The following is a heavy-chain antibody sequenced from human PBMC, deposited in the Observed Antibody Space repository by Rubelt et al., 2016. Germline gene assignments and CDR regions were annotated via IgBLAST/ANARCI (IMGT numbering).Heavy chain of an antibody. CDR1: GGSISSSSYY. J-gene: IGHJ6*03. Sequence: ETLSLTCTVSGGSISSSSYYWGWIRQPPGKGLEWIGSIYYSGSTYYNPSLKSQVTISVDTSKNQFSLKLSSVTAADTAVYYCARDRYDSVAGVDYYYYMDVWGKGTTVTVSS. D-gene: IGHD3-22*01. CDR2: IYYSGST. CDR3: ARDRYDSVAGVDYYYYMDV. V-gene: IGHV4-39*07.